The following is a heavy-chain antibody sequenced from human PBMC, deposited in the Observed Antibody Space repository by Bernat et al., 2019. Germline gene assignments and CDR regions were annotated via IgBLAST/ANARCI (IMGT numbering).Heavy chain of an antibody. J-gene: IGHJ4*02. CDR1: GFTFSDHY. D-gene: IGHD1-26*01. Sequence: EVQLVESGGGLVQPGGSLRLSCAASGFTFSDHYMDWVRQAPGKGLEWVGRSRNKDKTFTTEYAASVTGRFTISRDESKNSLYLQMNSLKTEDTAVYYCARASSYSGTYETRNYFDSWGQGTLVTVS. CDR2: SRNKDKTFTT. CDR3: ARASSYSGTYETRNYFDS. V-gene: IGHV3-72*01.